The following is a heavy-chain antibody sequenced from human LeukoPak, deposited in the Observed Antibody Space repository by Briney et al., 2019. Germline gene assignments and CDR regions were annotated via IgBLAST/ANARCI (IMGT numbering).Heavy chain of an antibody. D-gene: IGHD5-12*01. V-gene: IGHV1-8*03. CDR2: MNPNSGST. CDR1: GYTFTSYN. J-gene: IGHJ4*02. CDR3: ARGRSTGYPYYFEY. Sequence: ASVKVSCKASGYTFTSYNINWVRQATGQGLEWMGWMNPNSGSTGYAQKFQGRVTITRNTSISTAYMELSGLRSEDTAVYYCARGRSTGYPYYFEYWGQGTLVTVSS.